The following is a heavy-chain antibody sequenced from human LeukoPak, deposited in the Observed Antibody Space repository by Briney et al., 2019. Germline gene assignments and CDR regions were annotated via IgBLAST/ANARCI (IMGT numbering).Heavy chain of an antibody. J-gene: IGHJ4*02. Sequence: PSETLSLTCTVSGGSISRYYWSWIRQPPGKGLEWIGHIYYSGSTNYNPSLKSRVTISVDTSKNQFSLKLSSVTAADTAVYYCARQGYDILTGYDYWGQGTLVTVSS. CDR1: GGSISRYY. CDR2: IYYSGST. CDR3: ARQGYDILTGYDY. V-gene: IGHV4-59*01. D-gene: IGHD3-9*01.